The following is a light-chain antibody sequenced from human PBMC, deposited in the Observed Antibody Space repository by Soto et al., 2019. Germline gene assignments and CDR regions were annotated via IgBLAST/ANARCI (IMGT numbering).Light chain of an antibody. J-gene: IGKJ4*01. V-gene: IGKV3-11*01. Sequence: EIVLTQSPATLSLSPGERATLSCRASQGVGSSLAWYQQKPGQAPKLLIYDVSNRATGIPDRFSGSGSGTDFTLNISSLEPEDFAVYYCQECSVWEPLTFGGGTKGEI. CDR2: DVS. CDR1: QGVGSS. CDR3: QECSVWEPLT.